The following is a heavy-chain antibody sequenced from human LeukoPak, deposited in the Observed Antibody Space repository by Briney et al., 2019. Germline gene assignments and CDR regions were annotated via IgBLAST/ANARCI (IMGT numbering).Heavy chain of an antibody. CDR1: GGSINSYY. CDR3: ARHSSGWLLYYFDY. Sequence: PSETLSLTCTVSGGSINSYYWSWIRQPPGKGLEWIGYIYYSGSTKYNPSLESRVTISVDTSKNQFSLKLSSVTAADTAVYYCARHSSGWLLYYFDYWGQGTLVTVSS. J-gene: IGHJ4*02. V-gene: IGHV4-59*08. D-gene: IGHD6-19*01. CDR2: IYYSGST.